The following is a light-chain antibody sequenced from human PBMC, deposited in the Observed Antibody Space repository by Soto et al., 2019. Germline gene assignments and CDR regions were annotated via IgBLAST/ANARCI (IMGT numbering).Light chain of an antibody. CDR1: SSKIGAGYD. V-gene: IGLV1-40*01. CDR2: GNN. CDR3: QSYDSSLSGSYV. Sequence: QSVLTQPPSVSGAPGQRVTISCTGSSSKIGAGYDVHWYQRLPGTAPKLLIYGNNNRPSGVPDRFSGSKSGTSASLAITGLQPEDEADYYCQSYDSSLSGSYVFGTGTKVTVL. J-gene: IGLJ1*01.